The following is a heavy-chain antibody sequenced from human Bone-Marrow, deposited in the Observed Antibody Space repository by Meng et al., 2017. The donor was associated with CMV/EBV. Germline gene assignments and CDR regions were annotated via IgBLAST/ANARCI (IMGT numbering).Heavy chain of an antibody. D-gene: IGHD3-16*01. CDR3: AIGGGPDAFDI. Sequence: SETLSLTCTVSGGSISSYYWSWIRQPPGKGLEWIGYIYYSGSTNYNPSLKSRVTISVDTSKNQFSLKLSSVTAADTAVYYCAIGGGPDAFDIWGQGTMVTVSS. CDR2: IYYSGST. CDR1: GGSISSYY. J-gene: IGHJ3*02. V-gene: IGHV4-59*01.